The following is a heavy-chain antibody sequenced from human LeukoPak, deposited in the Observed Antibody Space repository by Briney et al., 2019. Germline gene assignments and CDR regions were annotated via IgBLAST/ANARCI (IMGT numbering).Heavy chain of an antibody. CDR2: IYYSGST. CDR3: ARTTVRGVSPFDP. V-gene: IGHV4-39*01. CDR1: GGSISSSSYY. Sequence: SETLSLTCTVSGGSISSSSYYWGWIRQPPGKGLEWIGSIYYSGSTYYNPSLKSRVTISVDTSKNQFSLKLSSVTAADTAVYYCARTTVRGVSPFDPWGQGTLVTVSS. J-gene: IGHJ5*02. D-gene: IGHD3-10*01.